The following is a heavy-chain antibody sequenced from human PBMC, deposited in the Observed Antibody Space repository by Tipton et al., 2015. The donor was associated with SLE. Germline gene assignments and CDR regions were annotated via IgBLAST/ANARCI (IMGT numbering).Heavy chain of an antibody. V-gene: IGHV3-48*01. CDR3: AKSLPPKYSGYDWNYYAMDV. Sequence: SLRLSCAASGFSFSSYSMNWVRQAPGKGLEWVSSIINSGTTIYYADSVKGRFTISRDNAKNSLYLQMNSLRAEDTAVYYCAKSLPPKYSGYDWNYYAMDVWGQGTTVTVSS. CDR1: GFSFSSYS. CDR2: IINSGTTI. J-gene: IGHJ6*02. D-gene: IGHD5-12*01.